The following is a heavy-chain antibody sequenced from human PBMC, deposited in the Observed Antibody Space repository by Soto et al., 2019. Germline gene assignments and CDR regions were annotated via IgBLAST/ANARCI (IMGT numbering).Heavy chain of an antibody. V-gene: IGHV4-61*05. Sequence: SGPTLVNPTQTLTLTCTFSGFSLSTSGVGVGWIRQPPGKGLEWIGYIYYSGSINYNPSLESRVAISVDTSKNQFSLKLTSVTAADTAVYYCARHWDWGSLGYWGQGTLVTVSS. CDR3: ARHWDWGSLGY. CDR2: IYYSGSI. CDR1: GFSLSTSGVG. J-gene: IGHJ4*02. D-gene: IGHD3-16*01.